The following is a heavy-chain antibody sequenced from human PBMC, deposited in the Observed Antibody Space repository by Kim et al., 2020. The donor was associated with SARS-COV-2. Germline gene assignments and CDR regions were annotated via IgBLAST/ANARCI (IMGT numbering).Heavy chain of an antibody. D-gene: IGHD5-12*01. CDR1: GYTFTGYY. Sequence: ASVKVSCKASGYTFTGYYMHWVRQAPGQGLEWMGWINPNSGGTNYAQKFQGWVTMTRDTSISTAYMELSRLRSDDTAVYYCARESFSPYSGYDYPTYGMDVWGQGTTVTVSS. CDR2: INPNSGGT. CDR3: ARESFSPYSGYDYPTYGMDV. V-gene: IGHV1-2*04. J-gene: IGHJ6*02.